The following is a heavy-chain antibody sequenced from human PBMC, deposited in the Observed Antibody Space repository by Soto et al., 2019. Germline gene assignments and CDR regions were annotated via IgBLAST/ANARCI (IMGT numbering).Heavy chain of an antibody. Sequence: SETLSLTCTVSGGSISSYYWSWIRQPPGKGLEWIGYIYYSGSTNYNPSLKSRVTISVDTSKNQFSLKLSSVTAADTAVYYCASLDWGYFDYWDQGSL. CDR3: ASLDWGYFDY. CDR2: IYYSGST. D-gene: IGHD7-27*01. CDR1: GGSISSYY. J-gene: IGHJ4*02. V-gene: IGHV4-59*08.